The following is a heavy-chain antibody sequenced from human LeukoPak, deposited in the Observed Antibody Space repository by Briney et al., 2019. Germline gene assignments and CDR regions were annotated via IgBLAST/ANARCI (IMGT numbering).Heavy chain of an antibody. CDR2: IYYSGST. J-gene: IGHJ4*02. Sequence: PSETLSLTCTVSGGSISSSSYYWGWIRQPPGKGLEWIGSIYYSGSTNYNPSLKSRVTISIDTSKNQFSPRLTSVTAADTAVYYCARSGEYCTNGVCYSGSFDYWGQGTLVTVSS. V-gene: IGHV4-39*07. CDR1: GGSISSSSYY. CDR3: ARSGEYCTNGVCYSGSFDY. D-gene: IGHD2-8*01.